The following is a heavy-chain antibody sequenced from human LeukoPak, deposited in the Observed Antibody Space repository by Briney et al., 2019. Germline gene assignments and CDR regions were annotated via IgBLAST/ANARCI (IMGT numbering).Heavy chain of an antibody. CDR1: GFTFSSYA. CDR3: AIMHCYYNGRGFSVQ. CDR2: INSDGGSA. V-gene: IGHV3-74*01. J-gene: IGHJ4*02. D-gene: IGHD3-22*01. Sequence: PGGSLRLSCAASGFTFSSYAMSWVRRAPGKGLEWVSGINSDGGSASYADSVKGRFTISRDNARNTLFLQMHSLRAEDTAVYYCAIMHCYYNGRGFSVQWGEGPLVSVPS.